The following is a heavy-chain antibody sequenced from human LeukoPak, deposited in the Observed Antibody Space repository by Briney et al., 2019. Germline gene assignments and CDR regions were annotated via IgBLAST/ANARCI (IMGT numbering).Heavy chain of an antibody. J-gene: IGHJ6*03. CDR2: IYYSGST. CDR1: GGSISSYY. Sequence: PSETLSLTCTVSGGSISSYYWSWIRQPPGKGLEWIGYIYYSGSTNYNPSLESRVTISVDTSKNQFSLKLSSVTAADTAVYYCARAPYYYYMDVWGKGTTVTVSS. V-gene: IGHV4-59*01. CDR3: ARAPYYYYMDV.